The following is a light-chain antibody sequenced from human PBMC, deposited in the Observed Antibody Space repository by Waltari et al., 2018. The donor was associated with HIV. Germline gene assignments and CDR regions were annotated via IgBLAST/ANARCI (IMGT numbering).Light chain of an antibody. CDR2: DVS. Sequence: QSALTQPRSVSGSPGQSVTISCTGTYSDVGDFNSVSWYQQHPGQATKLMIYDVSQRPSGVPDRFSGSKSGNTASLTISGLQADDDADYYCCSFAGTYTIFGGGTKLTVL. J-gene: IGLJ2*01. V-gene: IGLV2-11*01. CDR1: YSDVGDFNS. CDR3: CSFAGTYTI.